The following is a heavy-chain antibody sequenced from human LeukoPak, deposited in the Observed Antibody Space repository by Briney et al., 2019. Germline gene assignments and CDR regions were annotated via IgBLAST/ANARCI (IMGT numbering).Heavy chain of an antibody. CDR2: INHSGST. D-gene: IGHD6-6*01. Sequence: PSETLSLTCAVYGGPFRGFFWSWIRQAPGKGLEWIGEINHSGSTNYNPSLKGRVTISVDTSKNQFSLKLSSVTAADTAVYYCARVGKYSSSSDYWGQGTLVTVSS. CDR1: GGPFRGFF. V-gene: IGHV4-34*01. CDR3: ARVGKYSSSSDY. J-gene: IGHJ4*02.